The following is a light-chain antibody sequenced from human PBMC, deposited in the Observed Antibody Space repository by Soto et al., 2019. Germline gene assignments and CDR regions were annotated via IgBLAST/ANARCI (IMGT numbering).Light chain of an antibody. J-gene: IGKJ5*01. CDR2: SAS. Sequence: DIQMTQSPSSLSASVGDRVTITCRASQDISVYLAWYQQKPGKVPKLLIYSASTLQSGVPSRFNVSGSGTDFTLTISSLQPEDVATYYCQKFNTAPLTFGQGTRLEIK. V-gene: IGKV1-27*01. CDR3: QKFNTAPLT. CDR1: QDISVY.